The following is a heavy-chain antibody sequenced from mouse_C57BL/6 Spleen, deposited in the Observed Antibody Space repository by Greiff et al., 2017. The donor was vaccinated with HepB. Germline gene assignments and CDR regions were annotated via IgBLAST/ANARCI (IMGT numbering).Heavy chain of an antibody. J-gene: IGHJ3*01. CDR3: AREETGTSAWFAY. CDR1: GFTFSSYA. V-gene: IGHV5-4*01. D-gene: IGHD4-1*01. Sequence: EVQGVESGGGLVKPGGSLKLSCAASGFTFSSYAMSWVRQTPEKRLEWVATISDGGSYTYYPDNVKGRFTISRDNAKNNLYLQMSHLKSEDTAMYYCAREETGTSAWFAYWGQGTLVTVSA. CDR2: ISDGGSYT.